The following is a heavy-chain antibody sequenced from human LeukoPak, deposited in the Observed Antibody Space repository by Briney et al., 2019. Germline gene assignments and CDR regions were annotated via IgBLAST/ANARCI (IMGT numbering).Heavy chain of an antibody. CDR2: INHSGST. CDR3: ARVDSSGWSVTAFDY. Sequence: SETLSLTCAVYGGSFSGYYWSWIRQPPGKGLEWIGEINHSGSTNYNPSLKSRVTISVDTSKNQFSLKLSSVTAADTAVYYCARVDSSGWSVTAFDYWGQGTLVTVSS. V-gene: IGHV4-34*01. J-gene: IGHJ4*02. D-gene: IGHD6-19*01. CDR1: GGSFSGYY.